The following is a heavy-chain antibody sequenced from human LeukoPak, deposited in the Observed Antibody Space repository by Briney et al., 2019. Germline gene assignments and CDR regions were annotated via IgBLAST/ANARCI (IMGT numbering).Heavy chain of an antibody. Sequence: ASVKVSCKASGYTFIRNAMHWVRQAPGQRLEWMGWINVGNGKTKYSQKFQGRVTITRDTSASTAYMEVSSLRSEDTAVYYCARDSPLSPYVYWGQGTLVTVSS. CDR3: ARDSPLSPYVY. J-gene: IGHJ4*02. V-gene: IGHV1-3*01. CDR1: GYTFIRNA. CDR2: INVGNGKT. D-gene: IGHD3-16*02.